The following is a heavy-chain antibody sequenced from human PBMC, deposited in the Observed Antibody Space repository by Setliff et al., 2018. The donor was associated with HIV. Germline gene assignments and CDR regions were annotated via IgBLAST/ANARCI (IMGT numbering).Heavy chain of an antibody. CDR3: ARERRYFAPNYMDV. V-gene: IGHV3-48*01. Sequence: GGSLRLSCAASGFTFSSYAMQWVRQAPGKGLEWVSYISSSSSTIYYADSVKGRFTISRDNAKNSLYLQMNSLRAEDTAVYYCARERRYFAPNYMDVWGKGTTVTVSS. CDR2: ISSSSSTI. CDR1: GFTFSSYA. D-gene: IGHD3-9*01. J-gene: IGHJ6*03.